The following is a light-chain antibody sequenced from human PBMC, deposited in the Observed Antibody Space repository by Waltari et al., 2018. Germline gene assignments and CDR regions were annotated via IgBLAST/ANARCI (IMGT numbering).Light chain of an antibody. CDR3: SAWDSNLSAYV. Sequence: QAGLTQPPSVSKDLRQTATLPCPGNSNNVGNQGATWLQQHQGHPPKLLSDRNNNRPSGISERFSASRSGNTASLTITGLQPEDEADNFCSAWDSNLSAYVFGTGTKVTVL. CDR1: SNNVGNQG. CDR2: RNN. J-gene: IGLJ1*01. V-gene: IGLV10-54*04.